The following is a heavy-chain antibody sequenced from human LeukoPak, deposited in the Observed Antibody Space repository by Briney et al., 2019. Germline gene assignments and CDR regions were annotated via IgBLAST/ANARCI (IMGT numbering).Heavy chain of an antibody. J-gene: IGHJ4*02. V-gene: IGHV3-30*02. CDR2: IRYDGSNK. CDR3: AKALRFLEWLPDYFDY. CDR1: GFTFSSYG. Sequence: GGPLRLSCAASGFTFSSYGMHWVRQAPGEGLEWVAFIRYDGSNKYYADSVKGRFTISRDNSKNTLYLQMNSLRAEDTAVYYCAKALRFLEWLPDYFDYWGQGTLVTVSS. D-gene: IGHD3-3*01.